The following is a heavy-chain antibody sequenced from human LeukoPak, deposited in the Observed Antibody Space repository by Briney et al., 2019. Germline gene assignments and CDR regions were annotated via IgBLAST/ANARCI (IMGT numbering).Heavy chain of an antibody. J-gene: IGHJ4*02. V-gene: IGHV3-23*01. CDR1: GFTFSTYA. Sequence: GSLRLSCAASGFTFSTYAMNWVRQAPGKGLEWVSGISGSGGGKFYADSVKGRFTISRDKSKSTLYLQMNSLKAEDAAAYYCAKDNADYPIYYFDSWGQGTLVTVSS. CDR2: ISGSGGGK. D-gene: IGHD3-16*01. CDR3: AKDNADYPIYYFDS.